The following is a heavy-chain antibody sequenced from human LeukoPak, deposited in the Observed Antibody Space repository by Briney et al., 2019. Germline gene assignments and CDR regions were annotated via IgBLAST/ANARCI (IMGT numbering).Heavy chain of an antibody. CDR2: ISGSSGST. V-gene: IGHV3-23*01. Sequence: GGSLRLSCAASGFTFSTYGMSWVRLAPGKGLEWVSAISGSSGSTYYADSVKGRFTISRDNAKNSLYLQMNSLRAEDTAVYYCARHSLYSRGFDPWGQGTLVTVSS. CDR1: GFTFSTYG. D-gene: IGHD6-13*01. CDR3: ARHSLYSRGFDP. J-gene: IGHJ5*02.